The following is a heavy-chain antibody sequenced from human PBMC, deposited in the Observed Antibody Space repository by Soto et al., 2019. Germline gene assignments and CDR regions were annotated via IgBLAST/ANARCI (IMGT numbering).Heavy chain of an antibody. J-gene: IGHJ4*02. Sequence: SETLSLTCTVSGGSVTSGSYHWSWIRQPPGKALEWIGYIYYTGSTNYNPSLKSRVTISVDTSKNQFSLKLSSVTAADTGVYYCARVSVLYYSGSPDYWGQGTLVTVSS. D-gene: IGHD3-10*01. CDR2: IYYTGST. CDR1: GGSVTSGSYH. V-gene: IGHV4-61*01. CDR3: ARVSVLYYSGSPDY.